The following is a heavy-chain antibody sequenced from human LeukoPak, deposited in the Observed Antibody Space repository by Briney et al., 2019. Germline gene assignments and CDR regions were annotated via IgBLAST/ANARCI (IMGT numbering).Heavy chain of an antibody. CDR2: ISYDGSNK. D-gene: IGHD3-22*01. J-gene: IGHJ4*02. Sequence: GGSLRLSCAASGFTFSSYAMHWVRQAPGKGLEWVAVISYDGSNKYYADSVKGRFTISRDNSKNTLYLQMNSLRAEDTAVYYCAKVSSLYYDSSGYYYFDYWGQGTLVTVSS. V-gene: IGHV3-30-3*01. CDR3: AKVSSLYYDSSGYYYFDY. CDR1: GFTFSSYA.